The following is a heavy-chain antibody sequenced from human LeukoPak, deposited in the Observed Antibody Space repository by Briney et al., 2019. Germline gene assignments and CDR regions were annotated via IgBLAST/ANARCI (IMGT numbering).Heavy chain of an antibody. V-gene: IGHV1-18*01. CDR1: GYTFTSYG. J-gene: IGHJ6*03. D-gene: IGHD3-3*01. CDR2: ISAYNGNT. Sequence: ASVNVSCKASGYTFTSYGFSWVRQAPGQGLEWMGWISAYNGNTNYAQKLQGRVTMTTDTSTSTAYMELRSLKSDDTAVYYCARGNYDFWSGYRYYMDVWGKGTTVTVSS. CDR3: ARGNYDFWSGYRYYMDV.